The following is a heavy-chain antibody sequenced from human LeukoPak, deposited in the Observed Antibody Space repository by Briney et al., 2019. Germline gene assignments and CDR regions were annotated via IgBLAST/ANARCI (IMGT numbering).Heavy chain of an antibody. D-gene: IGHD3-10*01. Sequence: GGSLRLSCAASGFTFSSYSMNWVRQAPGKGLEWVSAISGSGGSTYYADSVKGRFTISRDNSKNTLYLQMNSLRAEDTAVYYCAKTVRRDYYFDYWGQGTLVTVSS. J-gene: IGHJ4*02. CDR3: AKTVRRDYYFDY. CDR1: GFTFSSYS. CDR2: ISGSGGST. V-gene: IGHV3-23*01.